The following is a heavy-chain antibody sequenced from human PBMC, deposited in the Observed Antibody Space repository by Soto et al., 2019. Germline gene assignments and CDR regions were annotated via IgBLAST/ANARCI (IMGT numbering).Heavy chain of an antibody. CDR3: ARAGSWNLDS. J-gene: IGHJ4*02. CDR1: GLTFSRYA. V-gene: IGHV3-23*01. CDR2: ISGSGGST. Sequence: PGGSLRLSCAASGLTFSRYAMNWVRQAPGKGLEWVSTISGSGGSTYYAGSVKGRFTISRDNSKNTLYLQMNSLRAEDTAVYYCARAGSWNLDSWGQGTPVTVSS. D-gene: IGHD1-1*01.